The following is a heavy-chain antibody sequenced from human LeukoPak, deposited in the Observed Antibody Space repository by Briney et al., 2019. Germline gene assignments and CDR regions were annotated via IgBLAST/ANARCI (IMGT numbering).Heavy chain of an antibody. D-gene: IGHD2-2*01. CDR2: ISAYNGNT. J-gene: IGHJ4*02. Sequence: GASVKVSCKASGYTFTSYGISWVRQAPGQGLEWMGWISAYNGNTNYAQTLQDRVTMTTDTSTRTAYMELRSLKSDDTAVYYCARDLLNRVVVHRGVDYWGQGTLVTVSS. CDR1: GYTFTSYG. CDR3: ARDLLNRVVVHRGVDY. V-gene: IGHV1-18*01.